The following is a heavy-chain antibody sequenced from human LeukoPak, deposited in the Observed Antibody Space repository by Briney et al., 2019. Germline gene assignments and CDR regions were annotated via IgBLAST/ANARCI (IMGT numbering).Heavy chain of an antibody. CDR3: ARELGHENSGSYYGLDY. CDR1: GFTFSSYS. Sequence: PGGSLRLSCAASGFTFSSYSMNWVRQAPGKGLEWVSYISSSSSTIYYADSVKGRFTISRYNAKNSLYLQMNSLRDEDTAVYYCARELGHENSGSYYGLDYWGQGTLVTVSS. CDR2: ISSSSSTI. J-gene: IGHJ4*02. D-gene: IGHD1-26*01. V-gene: IGHV3-48*02.